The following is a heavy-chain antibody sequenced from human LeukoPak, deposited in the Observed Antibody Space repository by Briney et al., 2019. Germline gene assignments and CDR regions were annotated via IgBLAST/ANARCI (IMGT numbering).Heavy chain of an antibody. CDR2: ISGSGGST. D-gene: IGHD5-24*01. Sequence: GGSLRLSCAASGFTFSSYAMSWVRQAPGKGLEWVSAISGSGGSTYYADSVKGRFTISRDNSKSTLYLQMNSLRAEDTAVYYCAKDTGWLQLLYYFDYWGQGTLVTVSS. CDR3: AKDTGWLQLLYYFDY. V-gene: IGHV3-23*01. J-gene: IGHJ4*02. CDR1: GFTFSSYA.